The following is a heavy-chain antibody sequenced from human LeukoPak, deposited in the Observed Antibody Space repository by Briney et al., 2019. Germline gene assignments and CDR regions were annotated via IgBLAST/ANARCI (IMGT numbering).Heavy chain of an antibody. CDR3: ARDGRYGGNSRWFDP. CDR2: INTNTGNP. V-gene: IGHV7-4-1*02. J-gene: IGHJ5*02. Sequence: ASVKVSCKASGYTFNNYGISWVRQAPGQGLEWMGWINTNTGNPTYAQGFTGRFVFSLDTSVSTAYLQISSLKAEDTAVYYCARDGRYGGNSRWFDPWGQGTLVTVSS. D-gene: IGHD4-23*01. CDR1: GYTFNNYG.